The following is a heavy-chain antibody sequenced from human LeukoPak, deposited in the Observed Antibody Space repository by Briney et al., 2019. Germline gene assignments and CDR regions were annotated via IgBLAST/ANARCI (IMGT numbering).Heavy chain of an antibody. J-gene: IGHJ3*02. V-gene: IGHV4-39*01. CDR2: IYYSGTT. CDR1: GGSISSSSYY. Sequence: SETLSLTCTVSGGSISSSSYYWGWIRQPPGKGLEWIGSIYYSGTTYYDPSLKSRVTISVDTSKKQFSLKLRSVTAADTAVYYCARHEWGITNAFDIWGQGTMVTVSS. D-gene: IGHD1-14*01. CDR3: ARHEWGITNAFDI.